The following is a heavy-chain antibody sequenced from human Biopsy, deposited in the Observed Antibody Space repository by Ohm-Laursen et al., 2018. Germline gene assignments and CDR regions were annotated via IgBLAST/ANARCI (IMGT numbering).Heavy chain of an antibody. V-gene: IGHV4-38-2*02. J-gene: IGHJ5*02. CDR3: ARDRFDLLTPNWFDP. Sequence: SQTLSLTCPVSGFSISSGYYWGWIRQPPGKGLEWIGSVYDSGKSCYNPSLKSRVTISVDVSKSQFSLKLSSVTAADTAVYYCARDRFDLLTPNWFDPWGQGTLVTVSS. CDR2: VYDSGKS. D-gene: IGHD3-9*01. CDR1: GFSISSGYY.